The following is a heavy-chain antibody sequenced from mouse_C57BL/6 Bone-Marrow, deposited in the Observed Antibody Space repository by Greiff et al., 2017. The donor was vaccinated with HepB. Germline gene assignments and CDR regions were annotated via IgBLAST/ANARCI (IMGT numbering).Heavy chain of an antibody. CDR1: GYTFTDYN. J-gene: IGHJ4*01. D-gene: IGHD1-1*01. CDR3: ARSPIYGSSYGYAMDY. Sequence: EVQLQQSGPELVKPGASVKIPCKASGYTFTDYNMDWVKQSHGKSLEWIGDINPNNGGTIYNQKFKGKATLTVDKSSSTAYMELRSLTSEDTAVYYCARSPIYGSSYGYAMDYWGQGTSVTVSS. V-gene: IGHV1-18*01. CDR2: INPNNGGT.